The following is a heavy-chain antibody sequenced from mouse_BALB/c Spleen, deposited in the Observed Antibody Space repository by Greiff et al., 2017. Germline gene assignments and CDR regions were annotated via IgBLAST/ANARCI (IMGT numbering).Heavy chain of an antibody. J-gene: IGHJ2*01. V-gene: IGHV5-12-1*01. Sequence: DVMLVESGGGLVKPGGSLKLSCAASGFAFSSYDMSWVRQTPEKRLEWVAYISSGGGSTYYPDTVKGRFTISRDNAKNTLYLQMSSLKSEDTAMYYCARHDYYGSSYDYWGQGTTLTVSS. CDR2: ISSGGGST. CDR3: ARHDYYGSSYDY. D-gene: IGHD1-1*01. CDR1: GFAFSSYD.